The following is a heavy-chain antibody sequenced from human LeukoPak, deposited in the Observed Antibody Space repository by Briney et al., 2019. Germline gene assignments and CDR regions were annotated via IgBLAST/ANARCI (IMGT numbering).Heavy chain of an antibody. CDR2: ISGSGGST. CDR3: AKDFLRAVAGTFNYYYYGMDV. CDR1: GFTFSSYA. Sequence: PGGSLRLSCAASGFTFSSYAMSWVRQAPGKGLEWVSAISGSGGSTYYADSVKGRFTISRDNSKNTLYLQMNSLRAEDTAVYYCAKDFLRAVAGTFNYYYYGMDVWGQGTTVTVSS. D-gene: IGHD6-19*01. J-gene: IGHJ6*02. V-gene: IGHV3-23*01.